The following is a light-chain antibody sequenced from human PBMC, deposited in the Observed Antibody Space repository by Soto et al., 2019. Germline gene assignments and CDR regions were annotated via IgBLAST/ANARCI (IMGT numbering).Light chain of an antibody. CDR3: SSYSTSFVYV. CDR2: GVT. CDR1: SSDVGAYNY. Sequence: QSALTQPASVSGSPGQSITISCTGTSSDVGAYNYVSWYQQHPGEAPKLIIYGVTNRPSGVSYRFSGSKSDYTASLTISGLQAEDEADYYCSSYSTSFVYVFGTGTKVTV. J-gene: IGLJ1*01. V-gene: IGLV2-14*01.